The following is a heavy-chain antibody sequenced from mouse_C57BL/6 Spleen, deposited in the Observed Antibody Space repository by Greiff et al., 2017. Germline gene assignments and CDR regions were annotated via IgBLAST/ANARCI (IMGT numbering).Heavy chain of an antibody. D-gene: IGHD4-1*01. CDR3: ARLSGTRYYFDY. J-gene: IGHJ2*01. CDR1: GFTFTDYY. CDR2: IRNKANGYTT. V-gene: IGHV7-3*01. Sequence: EVQLVESGGGLVQPGGSLSLSCAASGFTFTDYYMSWVRQPPGKALEWLGFIRNKANGYTTEYSASVKGRFTISRDNSQSILYLQMNALRAEDSATYYCARLSGTRYYFDYWGQGTTLTVSS.